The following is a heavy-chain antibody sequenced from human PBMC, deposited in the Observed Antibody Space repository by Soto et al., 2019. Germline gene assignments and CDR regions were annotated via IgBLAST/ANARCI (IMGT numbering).Heavy chain of an antibody. D-gene: IGHD2-15*01. CDR3: ARGDIVVGYWVLLDGMDV. CDR1: GGTFSSYA. V-gene: IGHV1-69*01. CDR2: SIPIFGTA. Sequence: QVQLVQSGAEVKKPGSSVKVSCKASGGTFSSYAISWVRQAPGQGLEWMGGSIPIFGTANYAQKFQGRVTNTADESKSTAYMELSSLRSEEKAVYYCARGDIVVGYWVLLDGMDVWGQGTTVTVSS. J-gene: IGHJ6*02.